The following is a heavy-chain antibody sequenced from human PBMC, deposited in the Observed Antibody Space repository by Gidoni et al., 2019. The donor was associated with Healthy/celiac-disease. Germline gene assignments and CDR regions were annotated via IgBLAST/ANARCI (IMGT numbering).Heavy chain of an antibody. CDR2: IKTKTDGGTT. CDR3: TTDGDYDILTLLY. V-gene: IGHV3-15*01. CDR1: GFPFSNAW. D-gene: IGHD3-9*01. J-gene: IGHJ4*02. Sequence: EVQLVESGGGLVKPGGSLRLSCAASGFPFSNAWMSWVRQAPGKGLEWVGHIKTKTDGGTTDYAAPVKGRFTISRDDSKNTLYLQMNSLKTEDTAVYYCTTDGDYDILTLLYWGQGTLVTVSS.